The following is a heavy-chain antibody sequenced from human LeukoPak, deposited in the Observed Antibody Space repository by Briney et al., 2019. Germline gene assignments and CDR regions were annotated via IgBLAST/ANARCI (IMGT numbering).Heavy chain of an antibody. J-gene: IGHJ4*02. CDR2: IAPDGSTQ. Sequence: PGGSLRLSCAASGFTFSLYSMTWVRQAPGKGLEWVANIAPDGSTQNYVDSLEGRFTNSRDNHKNSLYLQMHSLRAEDAAVYYCARVIGGAIDHWGQGTLVTVSS. CDR1: GFTFSLYS. CDR3: ARVIGGAIDH. V-gene: IGHV3-7*01. D-gene: IGHD1-26*01.